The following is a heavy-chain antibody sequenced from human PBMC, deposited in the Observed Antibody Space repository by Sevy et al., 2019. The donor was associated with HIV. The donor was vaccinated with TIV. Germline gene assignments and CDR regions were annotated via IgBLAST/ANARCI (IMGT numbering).Heavy chain of an antibody. V-gene: IGHV1-2*02. Sequence: ASVKVSCKTSEYIFTDHYMHWVRQAPGQGLEWMGWINPKSGDTNSAQKFLGRVTMTRDTSTSTAYLEVSRLTSDDTAIYFCARGGYDYGRSWWFDPWGQGTLVTVSS. CDR3: ARGGYDYGRSWWFDP. J-gene: IGHJ5*02. D-gene: IGHD5-12*01. CDR2: INPKSGDT. CDR1: EYIFTDHY.